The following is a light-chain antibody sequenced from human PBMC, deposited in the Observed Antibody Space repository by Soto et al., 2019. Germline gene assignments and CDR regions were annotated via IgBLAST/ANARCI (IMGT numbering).Light chain of an antibody. CDR2: DNN. J-gene: IGLJ3*02. CDR1: DSNIGKDS. Sequence: QSALTQPPSVSAAPGQRVTISCSGGDSNIGKDSVSWYQQRPGSAPKLVIYDNNKRPSGIPDRFSGSKSGTSATLGITGLQTGDEADYFCGTWDWSLRNGVFGGGTKLTVL. V-gene: IGLV1-51*01. CDR3: GTWDWSLRNGV.